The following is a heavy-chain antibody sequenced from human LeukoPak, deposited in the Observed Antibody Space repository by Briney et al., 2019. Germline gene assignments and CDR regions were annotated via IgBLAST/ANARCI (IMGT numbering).Heavy chain of an antibody. CDR3: ARDGYSGYGGTFDY. V-gene: IGHV4-39*07. CDR2: IYYSGSP. J-gene: IGHJ4*02. D-gene: IGHD5-12*01. CDR1: GGSISSSSYY. Sequence: SETLSLTCTVSGGSISSSSYYWGWIRQPPGKGLEWIGSIYYSGSPHYNPSLKSRVTLSVDTSKSQFSLKLSSVTAADTAVYYCARDGYSGYGGTFDYWGQGTLVTVSS.